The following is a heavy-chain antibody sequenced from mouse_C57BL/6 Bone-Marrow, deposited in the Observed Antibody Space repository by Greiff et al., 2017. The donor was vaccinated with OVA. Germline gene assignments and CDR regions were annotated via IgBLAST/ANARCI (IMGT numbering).Heavy chain of an antibody. CDR3: TAHYYGSSYWFAY. CDR2: IDPENGDT. Sequence: EVQLQQSGAELVRPGASVKLSCTASGFNIKDDYMHWVKQRPEQGLEWIGWIDPENGDTEYASKFQGKATITADTSSNTAYLQLSSLTSEDTAVYYCTAHYYGSSYWFAYWGQGTLVTVSA. J-gene: IGHJ3*01. V-gene: IGHV14-4*01. CDR1: GFNIKDDY. D-gene: IGHD1-1*01.